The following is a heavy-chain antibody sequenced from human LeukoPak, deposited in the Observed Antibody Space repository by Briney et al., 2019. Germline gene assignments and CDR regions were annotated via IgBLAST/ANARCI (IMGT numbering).Heavy chain of an antibody. CDR1: GASISSYY. CDR2: IYYSGST. Sequence: SETLSLTCTASGASISSYYWSCIRQPPGKGLEWIGYIYYSGSTNYNPSLKSRLTISVDTSKNQFSLKLSSVTAADTAVYYCARSYYYFDYWGQGTLVTVSS. CDR3: ARSYYYFDY. D-gene: IGHD2-8*01. J-gene: IGHJ4*02. V-gene: IGHV4-59*01.